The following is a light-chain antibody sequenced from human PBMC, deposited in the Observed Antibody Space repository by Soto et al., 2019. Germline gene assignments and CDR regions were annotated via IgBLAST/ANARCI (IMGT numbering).Light chain of an antibody. CDR3: CSYAGTTAV. J-gene: IGLJ1*01. Sequence: QSVLTQPPSASGSPGQSVTISCTGSSRDVGGFDWVSWYQQHPGKVPKLLIYDVKKRPSGVPDRFSGSKSGNTASLTVSGLQAEDEAEYYCCSYAGTTAVFGTGTKLTVL. CDR1: SRDVGGFDW. V-gene: IGLV2-8*01. CDR2: DVK.